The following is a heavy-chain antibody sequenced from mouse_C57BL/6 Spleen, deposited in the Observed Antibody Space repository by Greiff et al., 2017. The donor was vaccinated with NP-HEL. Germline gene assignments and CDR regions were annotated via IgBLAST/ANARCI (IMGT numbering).Heavy chain of an antibody. D-gene: IGHD2-4*01. V-gene: IGHV1-55*01. CDR1: GYTFTSYW. J-gene: IGHJ4*01. Sequence: QVQLQQPGAELVKPGASVKMSCKASGYTFTSYWITWVKQRPGQGLEWIGDIYPGSGSTNYNEKFKSKATLTVDTSSSTAYMQLSSLTSEDSAVYYCAREGDYDVDYAMGYWGQGTSVTVAS. CDR2: IYPGSGST. CDR3: AREGDYDVDYAMGY.